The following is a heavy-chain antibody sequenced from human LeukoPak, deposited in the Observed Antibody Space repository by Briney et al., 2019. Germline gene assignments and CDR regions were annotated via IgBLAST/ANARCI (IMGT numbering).Heavy chain of an antibody. CDR2: INHSGST. J-gene: IGHJ5*02. D-gene: IGHD6-13*01. CDR3: ARGLKRLVPKLPNWFDP. V-gene: IGHV4-34*01. CDR1: GGSFSGYY. Sequence: SETLSLTCAVYGGSFSGYYWSWIRQPPGKGLEWIGEINHSGSTNYNPSLKSRVTISVDTSKNQFSLKLSSVTAADTAVYYCARGLKRLVPKLPNWFDPWGQGTLVTVSS.